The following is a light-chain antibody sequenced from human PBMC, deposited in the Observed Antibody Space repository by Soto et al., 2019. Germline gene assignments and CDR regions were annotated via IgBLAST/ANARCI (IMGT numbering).Light chain of an antibody. Sequence: DIQMTQSPSSVSASVGDRVTITCRASQGIGSWLAWDQQKPGKAPNLLIYAASSLQSGVTARFSGSGSGTDFTLIISSLQPEDSATYFCQQAYNFPLTFGQGTRLEIK. CDR2: AAS. J-gene: IGKJ5*01. V-gene: IGKV1-12*02. CDR3: QQAYNFPLT. CDR1: QGIGSW.